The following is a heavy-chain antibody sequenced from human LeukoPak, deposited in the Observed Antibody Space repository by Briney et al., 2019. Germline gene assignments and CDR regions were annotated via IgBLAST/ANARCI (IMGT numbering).Heavy chain of an antibody. CDR1: GGSFSGYY. CDR3: ARGVVVVAATHFDY. V-gene: IGHV4-34*01. CDR2: INHSGST. Sequence: PSETLSLTCAVYGGSFSGYYWSWIRQPPGKGLEWIGEINHSGSTNYNPSLKSRVTISVDTSKNQFSLKLSSVTAADTAVYYCARGVVVVAATHFDYWGQGTLVTVCS. D-gene: IGHD2-15*01. J-gene: IGHJ4*02.